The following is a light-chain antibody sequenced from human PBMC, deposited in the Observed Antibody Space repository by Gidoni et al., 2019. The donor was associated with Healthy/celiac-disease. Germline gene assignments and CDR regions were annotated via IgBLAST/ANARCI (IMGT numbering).Light chain of an antibody. CDR3: SSYTSSSTLYV. CDR1: SSDVGGYNY. CDR2: DVS. J-gene: IGLJ1*01. V-gene: IGLV2-14*01. Sequence: QSALTQPAPVSGSPGQSITIPCTGTSSDVGGYNYVPWYQQHPGKAPKLMIYDVSNRPSGVSNRFSGSKSGNTASLTISGLQAEDEADYYCSSYTSSSTLYVFGTGTKVTVL.